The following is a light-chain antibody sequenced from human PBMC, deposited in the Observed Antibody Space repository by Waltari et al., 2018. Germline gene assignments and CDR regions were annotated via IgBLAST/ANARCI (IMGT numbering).Light chain of an antibody. J-gene: IGKJ2*01. CDR1: QSFSSNY. CDR3: QQYGISPPYT. CDR2: SAS. V-gene: IGKV3-20*01. Sequence: ELVLTQSPGTLSLSPGERATLPCRASQSFSSNYLAWYQQKPGQAPRLLIFSASSRATGIPDRFSGSASGTDFTLTISRLEPEDFAVYYCQQYGISPPYTFGQGTKLEI.